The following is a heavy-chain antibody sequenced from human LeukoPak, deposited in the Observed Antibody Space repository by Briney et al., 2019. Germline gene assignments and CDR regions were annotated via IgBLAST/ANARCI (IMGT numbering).Heavy chain of an antibody. J-gene: IGHJ4*02. CDR2: ITSKTYGGTT. V-gene: IGHV3-15*01. Sequence: PWGSLRLSCAASGFTFSNAWMSWFRQAPAKGQEWVGRITSKTYGGTTNYSAPVKGRFTIARDDSKNTPYLQMNSLKTKDTDVYYCTTVVGDHDFDEWGQGTLVSVSS. D-gene: IGHD4-17*01. CDR3: TTVVGDHDFDE. CDR1: GFTFSNAW.